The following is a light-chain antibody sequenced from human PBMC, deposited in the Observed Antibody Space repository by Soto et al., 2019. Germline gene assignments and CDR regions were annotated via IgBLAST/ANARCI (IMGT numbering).Light chain of an antibody. CDR3: QQYNSYSPWWT. V-gene: IGKV1-5*01. Sequence: GDRVTITCRASQSISSWLAWYQQKPGKAPKLLIYDASSLESGVPSRFSGSGSGTEFTLTISSLQPDDFATYYCQQYNSYSPWWTFGQGTKVEIK. CDR1: QSISSW. CDR2: DAS. J-gene: IGKJ1*01.